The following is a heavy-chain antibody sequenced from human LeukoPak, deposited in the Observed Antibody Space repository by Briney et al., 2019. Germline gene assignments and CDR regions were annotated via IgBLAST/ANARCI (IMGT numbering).Heavy chain of an antibody. CDR1: GFTFSSYA. J-gene: IGHJ3*02. CDR2: ISGSGGST. Sequence: PGGSLRLSCAASGFTFSSYAMSWVRQAPGKGLEWVSAISGSGGSTYYADSVKGRFTISRDNSKNTLYLQMNSLRAEDTAVYYCAKDRDHDYYDSSGYGAFDIWGQGAMVTVSS. D-gene: IGHD3-22*01. CDR3: AKDRDHDYYDSSGYGAFDI. V-gene: IGHV3-23*01.